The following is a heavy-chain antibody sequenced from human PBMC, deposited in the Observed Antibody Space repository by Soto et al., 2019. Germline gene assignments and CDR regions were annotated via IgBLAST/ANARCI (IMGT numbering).Heavy chain of an antibody. CDR2: ISASGDST. Sequence: GGSLRLSCTASGFTFSSYAMSWVRQAPGKGLEWVSAISASGDSTHYADSVKGRFTISRDNSKTTVFLQMNSLRTEDTAVYFCAKERNFWSGTAGFDSWGQGSPVTVSS. D-gene: IGHD3-3*01. CDR1: GFTFSSYA. J-gene: IGHJ5*01. V-gene: IGHV3-23*01. CDR3: AKERNFWSGTAGFDS.